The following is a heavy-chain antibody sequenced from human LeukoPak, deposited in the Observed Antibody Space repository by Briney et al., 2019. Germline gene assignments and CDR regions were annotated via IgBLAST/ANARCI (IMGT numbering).Heavy chain of an antibody. CDR3: ARAKAVAGTGGDNWFDP. D-gene: IGHD6-19*01. Sequence: GGSLRLSCAASGFTFSSYDMHWVRQAPGKGLEYVSTISSNGGKTNYANSVKGRFTISRDNSKSTLYLQMGSLRADDVAVYYCARAKAVAGTGGDNWFDPWGQGTLVTVSS. V-gene: IGHV3-64*01. CDR1: GFTFSSYD. J-gene: IGHJ5*02. CDR2: ISSNGGKT.